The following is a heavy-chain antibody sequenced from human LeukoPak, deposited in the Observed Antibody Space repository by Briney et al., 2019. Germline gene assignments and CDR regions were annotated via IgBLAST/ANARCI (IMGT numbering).Heavy chain of an antibody. CDR2: IIPVFGTA. Sequence: GASVKVSCEASGGTFSSYAISWVRQAPGQGLEWMGGIIPVFGTAKYAQKFQGRVTITADESTSTAYMELSSLRSEDTAMYYCARGWFVGVPVRDHPVLYYYYGMDVWGKGTTVTVSS. V-gene: IGHV1-69*13. CDR3: ARGWFVGVPVRDHPVLYYYYGMDV. D-gene: IGHD3-10*01. J-gene: IGHJ6*04. CDR1: GGTFSSYA.